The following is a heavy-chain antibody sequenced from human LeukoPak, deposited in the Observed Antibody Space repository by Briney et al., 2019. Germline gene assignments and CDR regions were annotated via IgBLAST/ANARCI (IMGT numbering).Heavy chain of an antibody. Sequence: PGRSLRLSCAASGFTFDDYAMFWVRQAPGKGLEWVAVISYDGSNKYYADSVKGRFTISRDNSKNTLYLQMNSLRAEDTAVYYCAREVDYGGNPDYWGQGTLVTVSS. V-gene: IGHV3-30*04. CDR3: AREVDYGGNPDY. D-gene: IGHD4-23*01. CDR1: GFTFDDYA. J-gene: IGHJ4*02. CDR2: ISYDGSNK.